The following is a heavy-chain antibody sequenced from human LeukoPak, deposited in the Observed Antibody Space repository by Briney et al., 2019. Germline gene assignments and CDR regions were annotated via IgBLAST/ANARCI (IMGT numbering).Heavy chain of an antibody. CDR3: ARAYYDYVWGRPVYYFDY. J-gene: IGHJ4*02. CDR2: IYHSGST. D-gene: IGHD3-16*01. V-gene: IGHV4-30-2*01. Sequence: SETLSLTCTVSGGSISSYSWSWIRQPPGKGLEWIGYIYHSGSTYYNPSLKSRVTISVDRSKNQFSLKLSSVTAADTAVYYCARAYYDYVWGRPVYYFDYWGQGTLVTVSS. CDR1: GGSISSYS.